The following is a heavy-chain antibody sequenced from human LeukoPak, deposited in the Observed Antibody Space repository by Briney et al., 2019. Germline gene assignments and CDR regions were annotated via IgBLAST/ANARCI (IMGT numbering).Heavy chain of an antibody. CDR3: ANQKSYYYYGMDV. CDR2: ISGSGGST. CDR1: GFTFSSYA. Sequence: GASLRLSCAASGFTFSSYAMSWVRQAPGKGPEWVSAISGSGGSTYYADSVKGRFTISRDNSKNTLYLQMNSLRAEDTAVYYCANQKSYYYYGMDVWGQGTTVTVSS. V-gene: IGHV3-23*01. J-gene: IGHJ6*02.